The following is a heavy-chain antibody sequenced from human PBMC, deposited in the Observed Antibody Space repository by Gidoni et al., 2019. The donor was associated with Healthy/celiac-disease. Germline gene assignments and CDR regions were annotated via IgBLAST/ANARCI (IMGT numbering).Heavy chain of an antibody. J-gene: IGHJ4*02. CDR2: IYYSGST. Sequence: QLQLQESGPGLVKPSATLSLTCTVSGGSISSSSYYWGWIRQPPGKGLEWIGSIYYSGSTYYNPSLKSRVTISGDTSKNQFSLKLSSVTAADTAVYYCARLSGYSYAYFDYWGQGTLVTVSS. V-gene: IGHV4-39*01. CDR1: GGSISSSSYY. CDR3: ARLSGYSYAYFDY. D-gene: IGHD5-18*01.